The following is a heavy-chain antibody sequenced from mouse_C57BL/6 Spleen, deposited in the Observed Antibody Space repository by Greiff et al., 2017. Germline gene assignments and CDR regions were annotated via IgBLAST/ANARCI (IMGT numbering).Heavy chain of an antibody. Sequence: EVKVVESGPGLAKPSQTLSLTCSVTGYSITSDYWNWIRKFPGNKLEYMGYISYSGSTYYNPSLKSRISVTRDTSKNQYYRHLNSVTTEDTATYYCARYYGSSYGYFDVWGTGTTVTVSS. CDR1: GYSITSDY. D-gene: IGHD1-1*01. CDR3: ARYYGSSYGYFDV. J-gene: IGHJ1*03. V-gene: IGHV3-8*01. CDR2: ISYSGST.